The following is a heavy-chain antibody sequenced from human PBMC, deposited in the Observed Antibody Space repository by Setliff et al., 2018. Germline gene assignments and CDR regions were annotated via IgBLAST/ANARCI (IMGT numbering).Heavy chain of an antibody. V-gene: IGHV4-39*01. J-gene: IGHJ5*02. CDR2: VYSSGSP. CDR3: ARGLVTIFGAVIMSPPWFDP. D-gene: IGHD3-3*01. Sequence: SETLSLTCNVSGASISGSAYYWGWIRQPPGKGLEWIGSVYSSGSPYYNPSLKSRVTISMDTSKNQFSLKLSSVTAADTAVYYCARGLVTIFGAVIMSPPWFDPWGQGTLVTVSS. CDR1: GASISGSAYY.